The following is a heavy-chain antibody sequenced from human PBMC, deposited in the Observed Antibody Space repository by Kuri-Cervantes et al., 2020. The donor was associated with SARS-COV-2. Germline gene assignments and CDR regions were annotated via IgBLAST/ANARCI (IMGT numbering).Heavy chain of an antibody. CDR2: ISSSGSTI. Sequence: GGSLRLSCAASGFTFSSYSMNWVRQAPGKGLEWVSYISSSGSTIYYADSVKGRFTISRDNAKNSLYLQMNSLRAEDTAVYYCARHNDFWSGAYFDYWGQGTLVTVSS. J-gene: IGHJ4*02. V-gene: IGHV3-48*04. CDR1: GFTFSSYS. CDR3: ARHNDFWSGAYFDY. D-gene: IGHD3-3*01.